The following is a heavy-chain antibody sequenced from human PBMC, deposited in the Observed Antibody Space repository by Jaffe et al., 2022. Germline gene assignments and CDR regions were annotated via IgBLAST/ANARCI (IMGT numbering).Heavy chain of an antibody. CDR3: ARVSPTPGIAVYDY. CDR1: GFTFSSYW. D-gene: IGHD6-19*01. CDR2: IKQDGSEK. Sequence: EVQLVESGGGLVQPGGSLRLSCAASGFTFSSYWMSWVRQAPGKGLEWVANIKQDGSEKYYVDSVKGRFTISRDNAKNSLYLQMNSLRAEDTAVYYCARVSPTPGIAVYDYWGQGTLVTVSS. J-gene: IGHJ4*02. V-gene: IGHV3-7*05.